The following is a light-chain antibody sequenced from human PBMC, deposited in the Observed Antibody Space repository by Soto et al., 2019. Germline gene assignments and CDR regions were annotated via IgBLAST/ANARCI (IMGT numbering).Light chain of an antibody. J-gene: IGKJ4*01. Sequence: DIVMTQSPLSLPVTPGEPASISCRSSQSLLHTNGYNCLDWYLQKPGQSPQLLIYLGSNRASGVPYRFSGSGSGTDFTLKISRVEAEDVGVYYCMQALQKPFTFGGGTKVEIK. V-gene: IGKV2-28*01. CDR1: QSLLHTNGYNC. CDR2: LGS. CDR3: MQALQKPFT.